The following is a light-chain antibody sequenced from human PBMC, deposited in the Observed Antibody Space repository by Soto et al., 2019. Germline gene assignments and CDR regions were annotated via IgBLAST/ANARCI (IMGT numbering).Light chain of an antibody. CDR1: SSTIGSNY. V-gene: IGLV1-51*01. Sequence: QAVLTQPPSVSAAPGQRVTISCSGSSSTIGSNYVSWYQQLPGAAPKLLIYDNDNRPSGIPTRFSGSKSGTSATLVITGLQTGDEADYYCASWDRSLSGPYVFGTGTKLTVL. J-gene: IGLJ1*01. CDR3: ASWDRSLSGPYV. CDR2: DND.